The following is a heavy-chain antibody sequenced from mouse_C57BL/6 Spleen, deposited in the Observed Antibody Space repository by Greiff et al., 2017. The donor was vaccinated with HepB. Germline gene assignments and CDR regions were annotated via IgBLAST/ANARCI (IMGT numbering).Heavy chain of an antibody. CDR1: GYTFTDYE. V-gene: IGHV1-15*01. Sequence: VKLEESGAELVRPGASVTLSCKASGYTFTDYEMHWVKQTPVHGLEWIGAIDPETGGTAYNQKFKGKAILTADKSSSTAYMELRSLTSEDSAVYYCTRPFYYGSRGDYWGQGTTLTVSS. J-gene: IGHJ2*01. CDR2: IDPETGGT. D-gene: IGHD1-1*01. CDR3: TRPFYYGSRGDY.